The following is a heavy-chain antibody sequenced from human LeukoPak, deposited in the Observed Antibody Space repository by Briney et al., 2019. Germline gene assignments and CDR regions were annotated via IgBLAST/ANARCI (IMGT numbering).Heavy chain of an antibody. CDR1: GGSISSGGYY. V-gene: IGHV4-61*08. D-gene: IGHD6-13*01. CDR2: IYYSGST. CDR3: ARGEQQLVETSYYYYYGMDV. Sequence: SETLSLTCTVSGGSISSGGYYWSWIRQHPGKGLEWIGYIYYSGSTNYNPSLKSRATISVDTSKNQFSLKLSSVTAADTAVYYCARGEQQLVETSYYYYYGMDVWGQGTTVTVSS. J-gene: IGHJ6*02.